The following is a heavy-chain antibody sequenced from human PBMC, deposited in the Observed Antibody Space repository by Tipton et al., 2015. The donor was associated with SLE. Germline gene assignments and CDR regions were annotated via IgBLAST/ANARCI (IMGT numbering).Heavy chain of an antibody. Sequence: TLSLTCTVSGGSLNNYYWSWFRQPPGKGLEWIGYIYYIGSTNYHPSLKSRITISVDTSKNQFSLKLSSVTASDTAVYYCARLSLCSGDSCYYAFDIWGQGTMVTFSS. D-gene: IGHD2-15*01. CDR2: IYYIGST. CDR3: ARLSLCSGDSCYYAFDI. J-gene: IGHJ3*02. CDR1: GGSLNNYY. V-gene: IGHV4-59*01.